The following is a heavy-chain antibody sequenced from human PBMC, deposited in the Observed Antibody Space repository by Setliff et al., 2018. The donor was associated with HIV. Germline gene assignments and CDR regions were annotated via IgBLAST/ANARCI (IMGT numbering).Heavy chain of an antibody. J-gene: IGHJ4*02. CDR1: GGSFSGYY. Sequence: SETLSLTCAVYGGSFSGYYWSWIRQTPERGLEWIAYFMYTDIHYVNYLNYRNPSLASRLSISVDKSKNQFSLTLGSVTAADTAVYYCARARSDWYNVRPYYFDLWGQGTPVTVSS. CDR3: ARARSDWYNVRPYYFDL. D-gene: IGHD6-19*01. CDR2: FMYTDIHYVNYLN. V-gene: IGHV4-34*12.